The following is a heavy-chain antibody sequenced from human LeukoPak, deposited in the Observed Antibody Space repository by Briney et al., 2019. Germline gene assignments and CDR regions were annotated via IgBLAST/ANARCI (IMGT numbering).Heavy chain of an antibody. CDR1: GGSISSSSYY. J-gene: IGHJ3*02. D-gene: IGHD6-25*01. V-gene: IGHV4-39*07. CDR2: IYYSGST. CDR3: AKVSRAASRGAFDI. Sequence: SETLSLTCTVSGGSISSSSYYWGWIRQPPGKGLEWIGSIYYSGSTYYNPSLKSRVTISVDTSKNQFSLKLSSVTAADTAVYYCAKVSRAASRGAFDIWGQGTMVTVSS.